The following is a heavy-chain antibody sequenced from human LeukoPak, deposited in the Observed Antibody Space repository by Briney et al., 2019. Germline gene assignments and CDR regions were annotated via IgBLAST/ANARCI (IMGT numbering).Heavy chain of an antibody. CDR2: IIPIFGTA. CDR1: GYTFTSYA. Sequence: SVKVSCKASGYTFTSYAISWVRQAPGQGLEWMGGIIPIFGTANYAQKFQGRVTITADESTSTAYMELSSLRSEDTAVYYCARSSSDCSSTSCYIEGGDYYGMDVWGQGTTVTVSS. D-gene: IGHD2-2*02. J-gene: IGHJ6*02. V-gene: IGHV1-69*13. CDR3: ARSSSDCSSTSCYIEGGDYYGMDV.